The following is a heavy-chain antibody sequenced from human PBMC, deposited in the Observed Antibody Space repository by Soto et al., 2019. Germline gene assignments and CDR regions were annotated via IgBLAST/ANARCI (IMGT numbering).Heavy chain of an antibody. V-gene: IGHV4-59*01. CDR1: GGSISSYY. Sequence: SETLSLTCTVSGGSISSYYWSWIRQPPGKGLDWIGYIYYSGSTNYNPSLKSRVTISVDTSKNQFSLKLSSVTAADTAVYYCARDFHNYYGSGGSWFDPWGQGTLVTVSS. D-gene: IGHD3-10*01. CDR2: IYYSGST. CDR3: ARDFHNYYGSGGSWFDP. J-gene: IGHJ5*02.